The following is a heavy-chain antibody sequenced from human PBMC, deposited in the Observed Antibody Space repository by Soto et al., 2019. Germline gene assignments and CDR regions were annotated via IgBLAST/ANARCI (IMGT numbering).Heavy chain of an antibody. J-gene: IGHJ4*02. CDR2: INPNSGGT. D-gene: IGHD2-15*01. Sequence: ASVKVSCKASGYTFTGYYMHWVRQAPGQGLEWMGWINPNSGGTNYAQKFQGRVTMTRDTSISTAYMELGRLRSDDTAVYYCARVNVVVVAATREYYFDYWGQGTLVTVSS. CDR3: ARVNVVVVAATREYYFDY. CDR1: GYTFTGYY. V-gene: IGHV1-2*02.